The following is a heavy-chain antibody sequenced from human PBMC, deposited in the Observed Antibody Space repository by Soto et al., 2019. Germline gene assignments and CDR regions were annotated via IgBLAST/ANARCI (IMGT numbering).Heavy chain of an antibody. CDR1: GFTFSSYG. CDR2: ISYDGSNK. J-gene: IGHJ4*02. Sequence: GGSLRLSCAASGFTFSSYGMHWVRQAPGKGLEWVAVISYDGSNKYYADSVKGRFTISRDNSKNTLYLQMNSLRAEDTAVYYCAKGTRVSSSWDYYFDYWGQGTLGTSPQ. D-gene: IGHD6-13*01. V-gene: IGHV3-30*18. CDR3: AKGTRVSSSWDYYFDY.